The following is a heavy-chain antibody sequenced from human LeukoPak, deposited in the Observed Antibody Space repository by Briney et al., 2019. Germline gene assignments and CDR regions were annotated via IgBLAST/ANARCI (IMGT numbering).Heavy chain of an antibody. CDR3: ARGDSGGSSWLHY. CDR2: IWYDGSNK. V-gene: IGHV3-33*01. J-gene: IGHJ4*02. CDR1: GFTFSSYG. D-gene: IGHD6-13*01. Sequence: GGSLRRSCAASGFTFSSYGMHWVRKAPGKGLEWVAVIWYDGSNKYYADSVKGRFTISRDNSKNTLYLQMNSLRAEDTAVYYCARGDSGGSSWLHYWGQGTLVTVSS.